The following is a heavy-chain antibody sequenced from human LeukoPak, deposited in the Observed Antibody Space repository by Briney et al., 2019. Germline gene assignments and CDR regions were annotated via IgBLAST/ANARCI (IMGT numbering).Heavy chain of an antibody. Sequence: PSETLSLTCAVYGGSFSGYYWSWIRQPPGKGLEWIGEINHSGSTNYNPSLKSRVTISVDTSKNQFSLKLSSVTAADTAVYFCARGFRGDNFDYWGQGTLVTVSS. CDR2: INHSGST. V-gene: IGHV4-34*01. CDR3: ARGFRGDNFDY. D-gene: IGHD7-27*01. CDR1: GGSFSGYY. J-gene: IGHJ4*02.